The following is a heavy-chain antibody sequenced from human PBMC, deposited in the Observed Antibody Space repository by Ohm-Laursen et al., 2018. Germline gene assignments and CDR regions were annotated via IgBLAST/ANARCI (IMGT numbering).Heavy chain of an antibody. CDR2: INHSGST. V-gene: IGHV4-34*01. CDR3: ARGTRNGGNFDY. D-gene: IGHD4-23*01. CDR1: GGSFSGYY. J-gene: IGHJ4*02. Sequence: SETLSLTCAVYGGSFSGYYWSWIRQPPGKGLEWIGEINHSGSTNYNPSLKSRVTISVDTSKNQFSLKLSSVTAADTAVYYCARGTRNGGNFDYWGQGTLVTVSS.